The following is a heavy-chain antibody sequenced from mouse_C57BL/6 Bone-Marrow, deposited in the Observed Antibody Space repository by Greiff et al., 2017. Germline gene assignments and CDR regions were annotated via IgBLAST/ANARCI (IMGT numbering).Heavy chain of an antibody. J-gene: IGHJ4*01. V-gene: IGHV1-81*01. Sequence: VTLQESGAELARPGASVKLSCKASGYTFTSYGISWVKQRTGQGLEWIGEIYPRSGNTYYNEKFKGKATLTADKSSSTAYMELRSLTSEDSAVYFCARDYYGSSYAMDYWGQGTSVTVSS. CDR2: IYPRSGNT. D-gene: IGHD1-1*01. CDR1: GYTFTSYG. CDR3: ARDYYGSSYAMDY.